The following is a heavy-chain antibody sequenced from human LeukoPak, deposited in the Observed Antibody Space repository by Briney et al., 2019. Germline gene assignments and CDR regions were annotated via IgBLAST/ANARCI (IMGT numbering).Heavy chain of an antibody. CDR2: ISSSSSYI. J-gene: IGHJ4*02. D-gene: IGHD2-2*03. CDR1: GFTFSSYE. V-gene: IGHV3-21*01. Sequence: PGGSLRLSCAASGFTFSSYEMNWVRQAPGKGLEWVSSISSSSSYIYYADSVKGRFTISRDNAKNSLYLQMNSLRAEDTAVYYCARGGRMDMGIDYWGQGTLVTVSS. CDR3: ARGGRMDMGIDY.